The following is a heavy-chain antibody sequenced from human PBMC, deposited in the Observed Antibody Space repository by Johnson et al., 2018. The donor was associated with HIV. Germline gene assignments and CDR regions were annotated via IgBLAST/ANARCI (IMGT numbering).Heavy chain of an antibody. V-gene: IGHV3-30*02. CDR1: GFTFSSYG. Sequence: QMQLVESGGGVVQPGGSLRLSCAASGFTFSSYGMHWVRQAPGKGLEWVAFIRYDGSNKYYADSVKGRFTMSRDNSKNTLYLHMKSLRPEDTSIYYCAKDDNLGVWYSDACDVWGQGTVVTVSS. J-gene: IGHJ3*01. D-gene: IGHD6-19*01. CDR3: AKDDNLGVWYSDACDV. CDR2: IRYDGSNK.